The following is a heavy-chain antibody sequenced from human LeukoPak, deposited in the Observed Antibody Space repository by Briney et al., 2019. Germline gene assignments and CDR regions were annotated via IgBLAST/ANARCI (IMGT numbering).Heavy chain of an antibody. D-gene: IGHD2-15*01. V-gene: IGHV3-30*03. CDR3: ARSSRILSYYFDY. J-gene: IGHJ4*02. CDR2: ISYDGSNR. Sequence: GGSLRLSCAASGLTFSSYAMSWVRQAPGKGLEWVAVISYDGSNRYYAESVKGRFTISRDNSKNTVYLQMNSLRAEDTAVYYCARSSRILSYYFDYWGQGILVTVSS. CDR1: GLTFSSYA.